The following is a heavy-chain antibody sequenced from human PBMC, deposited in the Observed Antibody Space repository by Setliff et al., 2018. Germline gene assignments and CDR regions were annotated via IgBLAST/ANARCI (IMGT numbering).Heavy chain of an antibody. CDR2: IFHSGST. CDR3: ARVADGSGSFYLGFDY. D-gene: IGHD3-10*01. CDR1: GDSISSGSYY. Sequence: SETLSLTCTVSGDSISSGSYYWNWTRQHPEKGLEWLGYIFHSGSTHYNSSLKSRITMSIDTSKNHFSLELNSVTAADSAVYYCARVADGSGSFYLGFDYWGQGILVTVSS. J-gene: IGHJ4*02. V-gene: IGHV4-31*03.